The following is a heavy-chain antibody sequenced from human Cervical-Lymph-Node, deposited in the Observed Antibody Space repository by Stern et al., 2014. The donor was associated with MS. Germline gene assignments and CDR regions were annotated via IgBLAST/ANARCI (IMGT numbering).Heavy chain of an antibody. CDR3: AVQGYCSPAACSDTVAPRTYYFDY. D-gene: IGHD2-15*01. J-gene: IGHJ4*02. V-gene: IGHV3-23*04. CDR1: GFAFTSHA. Sequence: VQLVESGGGLVQPGGSLRLSCAPSGFAFTSHAMSWVRQAPGKGLEWVASVSGSGSKTYCAGAVNGRFTLSRDNVKNALDLQMNSLRVEDTAIYYCAVQGYCSPAACSDTVAPRTYYFDYWGQGTLVTVST. CDR2: VSGSGSKT.